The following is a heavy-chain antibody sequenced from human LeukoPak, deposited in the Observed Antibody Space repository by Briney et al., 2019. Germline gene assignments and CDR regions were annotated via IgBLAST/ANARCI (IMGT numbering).Heavy chain of an antibody. J-gene: IGHJ4*02. CDR1: GFTFSSYW. Sequence: GGSLRLSCEASGFTFSSYWMNWVRQVPGKGLEWVASVKPDGSDNFYVDSVEGRFTISRDNARYSLFLQMNSLRVEDTAVYYCVRENQLRCWGQGTLVTVSS. V-gene: IGHV3-7*01. CDR3: VRENQLRC. CDR2: VKPDGSDN. D-gene: IGHD5-12*01.